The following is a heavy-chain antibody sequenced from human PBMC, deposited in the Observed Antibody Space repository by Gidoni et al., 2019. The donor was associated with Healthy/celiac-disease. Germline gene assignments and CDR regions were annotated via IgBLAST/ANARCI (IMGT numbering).Heavy chain of an antibody. CDR1: GFTFDDYA. J-gene: IGHJ6*02. D-gene: IGHD4-17*01. CDR2: ISWNSGSI. CDR3: AKSATIYPTGTTIYYGMDV. Sequence: EVQLVESGGGLVQPGRSLRLSCAASGFTFDDYAMHWVRQAPGKGLEWVSGISWNSGSIGYADSVKGRFTISRDNAKNSLYLQMNSLRAEDTTLYYCAKSATIYPTGTTIYYGMDVWGQGTTVTVSS. V-gene: IGHV3-9*01.